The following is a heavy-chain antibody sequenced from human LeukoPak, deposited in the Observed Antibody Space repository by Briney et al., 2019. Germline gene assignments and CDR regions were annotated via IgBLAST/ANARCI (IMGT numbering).Heavy chain of an antibody. D-gene: IGHD3-16*02. CDR2: VSISGGTI. CDR1: GFIFSDYY. CDR3: ARTMITFGGVIVPMRFDY. J-gene: IGHJ4*02. Sequence: GGSLRLSCAASGFIFSDYYMSWIRQAPGKGLEWVSYVSISGGTIYYADSVKGRFTISRDNAENSLYLQMNSLRAEDTAVYYCARTMITFGGVIVPMRFDYWGPGTLVTVSS. V-gene: IGHV3-11*01.